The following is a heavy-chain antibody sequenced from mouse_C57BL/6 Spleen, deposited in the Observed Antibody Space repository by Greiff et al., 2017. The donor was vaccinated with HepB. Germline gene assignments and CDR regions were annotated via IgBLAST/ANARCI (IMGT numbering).Heavy chain of an antibody. V-gene: IGHV3-5*01. CDR1: GISITTGNYR. CDR3: ARDGGYDPFAY. CDR2: IYYSGTI. Sequence: DVKLQESGPGLVKPSQTVFLTCTVTGISITTGNYRWSWIRQFPGNKLEWIGYIYYSGTITYNPSLTSRTTITRDTPKNQFFLEMNSLTAEDTATYYCARDGGYDPFAYWGQGTLVTVSA. J-gene: IGHJ3*01. D-gene: IGHD2-2*01.